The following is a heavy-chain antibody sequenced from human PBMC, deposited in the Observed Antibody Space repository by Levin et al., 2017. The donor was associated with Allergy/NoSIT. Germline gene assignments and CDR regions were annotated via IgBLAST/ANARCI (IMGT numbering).Heavy chain of an antibody. D-gene: IGHD6-19*01. CDR1: GFTFDDYA. CDR3: AKDKYSSGCLDY. J-gene: IGHJ4*02. CDR2: ISWNSGSI. Sequence: PGGSLRLSCAASGFTFDDYAMHWVRQAPGKGLEWVSGISWNSGSIGYADSVKGRFTISRDNAKNSLYLQMNSLRAEDTALYYCAKDKYSSGCLDYWGQGTLVTVSS. V-gene: IGHV3-9*01.